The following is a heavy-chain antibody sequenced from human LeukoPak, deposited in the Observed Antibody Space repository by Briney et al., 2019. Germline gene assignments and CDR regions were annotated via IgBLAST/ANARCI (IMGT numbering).Heavy chain of an antibody. V-gene: IGHV4-59*01. CDR1: GGSLSTYY. D-gene: IGHD4-17*01. CDR2: IYDGGQIYDTGSA. Sequence: SETLCLTCTVSGGSLSTYYWAWIRQPPGKGLEWIGYIYDGGQIYDTGSATYNPSLTSRVTISIDTSKNQFSLKVRSVTAADTAVYYCARGDYGDSDYWGQGTLVTVSS. J-gene: IGHJ4*02. CDR3: ARGDYGDSDY.